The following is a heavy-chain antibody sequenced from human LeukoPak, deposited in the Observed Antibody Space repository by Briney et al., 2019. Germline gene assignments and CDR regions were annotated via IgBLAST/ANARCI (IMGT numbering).Heavy chain of an antibody. J-gene: IGHJ3*02. CDR1: GYTFTNYG. Sequence: GASVKVSCKASGYTFTNYGSSWVRQAPGQGLEWIGWISGYNGYTNYAQKFQGRVTMTTDTSTSTAYMELRSLRSDDTAVYYCARDGHRRYHYDSSGREDAFDIWGQGTMVTVSS. CDR2: ISGYNGYT. D-gene: IGHD3-22*01. CDR3: ARDGHRRYHYDSSGREDAFDI. V-gene: IGHV1-18*01.